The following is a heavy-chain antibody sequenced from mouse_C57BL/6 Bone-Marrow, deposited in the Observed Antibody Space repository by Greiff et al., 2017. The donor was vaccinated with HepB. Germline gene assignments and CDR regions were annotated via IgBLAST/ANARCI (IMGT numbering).Heavy chain of an antibody. Sequence: QVQLQQSGAELARPGASVKLSCKASGYTFTSYGISWVKQRTGQGLEWIGEIYPRSGNTYYNEKFKGKATLTADKSSSTAYMELRSLTSEDSAVYFCARQRRLQGPWFAYWGQGTMVTVSA. CDR2: IYPRSGNT. CDR1: GYTFTSYG. J-gene: IGHJ3*01. CDR3: ARQRRLQGPWFAY. D-gene: IGHD3-2*02. V-gene: IGHV1-81*01.